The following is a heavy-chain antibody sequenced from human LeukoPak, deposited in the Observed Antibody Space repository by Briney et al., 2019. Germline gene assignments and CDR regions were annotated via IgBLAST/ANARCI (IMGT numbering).Heavy chain of an antibody. J-gene: IGHJ4*02. D-gene: IGHD2-15*01. Sequence: GGSLRLSCAASGFTFSSYGMSWVRQAPGKGLEWVSAISGSGGTTYYADSVKGRFTISRDNSKNTLYLQMNSLRAEDTAVYYCAKAKDEGFDYWGQGTLVTVSS. CDR1: GFTFSSYG. V-gene: IGHV3-23*01. CDR2: ISGSGGTT. CDR3: AKAKDEGFDY.